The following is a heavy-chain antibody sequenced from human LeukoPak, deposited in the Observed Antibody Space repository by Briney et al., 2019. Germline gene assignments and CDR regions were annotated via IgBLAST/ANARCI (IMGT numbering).Heavy chain of an antibody. CDR1: GFTFDDYA. D-gene: IGHD1-26*01. CDR2: ISWNSGSI. Sequence: QPGRSLRLSCAASGFTFDDYAMHWVRQAPGKGLEWVSGISWNSGSIGYADSVKGRFTISRDNAKNSLYLRMNSLRAEDMALYYCAKDILSGSYRFDAFDIWGQGTMVTVSS. CDR3: AKDILSGSYRFDAFDI. J-gene: IGHJ3*02. V-gene: IGHV3-9*03.